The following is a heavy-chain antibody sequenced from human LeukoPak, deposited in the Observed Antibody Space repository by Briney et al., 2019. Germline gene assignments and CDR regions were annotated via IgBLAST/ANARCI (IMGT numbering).Heavy chain of an antibody. Sequence: HSGGSLRLSCAASGFTFSSYGMHWVRQAPGKGLEWVAFIRYDGSNKYYADSVKGRFTISRDNSKNTLYLQMNSLRAEDTAVYYCAKDRMELRFSYYFDYWGQGTLVTVSS. CDR2: IRYDGSNK. J-gene: IGHJ4*02. V-gene: IGHV3-30*02. CDR1: GFTFSSYG. D-gene: IGHD3-3*01. CDR3: AKDRMELRFSYYFDY.